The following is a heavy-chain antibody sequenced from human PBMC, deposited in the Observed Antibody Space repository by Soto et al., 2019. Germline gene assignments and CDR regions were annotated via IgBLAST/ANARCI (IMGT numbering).Heavy chain of an antibody. D-gene: IGHD6-13*01. CDR2: MNPNSGNT. CDR1: GYTFTSYD. V-gene: IGHV1-8*01. CDR3: ARAPEAGKKYYYYYDGMDF. Sequence: ASVKVACKASGYTFTSYDINWVRQATGQGLEWMGWMNPNSGNTGYAQKFQGRVTMTRNTSISTAYMELSSLRSEDTDVYYCARAPEAGKKYYYYYDGMDFCGQVTTV. J-gene: IGHJ6*02.